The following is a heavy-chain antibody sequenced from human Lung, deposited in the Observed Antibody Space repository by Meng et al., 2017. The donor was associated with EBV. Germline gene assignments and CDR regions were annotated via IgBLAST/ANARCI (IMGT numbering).Heavy chain of an antibody. V-gene: IGHV3-30-3*01. D-gene: IGHD4-17*01. CDR2: ISYDGSDK. Sequence: QVQVVESGXGVVQPGRSLRLSCAASGFTFSDFAMHWVRQAPGKGLEWVASISYDGSDKYYADSVKGRFTISRDNSKSTLFLQMTSLRAEDTAVYYCARDKTDYGDSPYDPWGQGTLINVSS. CDR1: GFTFSDFA. CDR3: ARDKTDYGDSPYDP. J-gene: IGHJ5*02.